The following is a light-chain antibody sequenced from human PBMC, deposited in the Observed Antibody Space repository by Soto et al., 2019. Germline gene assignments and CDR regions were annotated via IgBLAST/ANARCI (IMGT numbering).Light chain of an antibody. Sequence: DIVMTQSPDSLAVSLGERATINCKSSQSVLYSGNNENCLPWFQQRAGQPPKLLVYWASNRASGVPDRFSGSGSGTDFTLTISSLQAEDVVVYYCQQYHSLPYTFGQGTKLEIK. CDR3: QQYHSLPYT. CDR2: WAS. J-gene: IGKJ2*01. V-gene: IGKV4-1*01. CDR1: QSVLYSGNNENC.